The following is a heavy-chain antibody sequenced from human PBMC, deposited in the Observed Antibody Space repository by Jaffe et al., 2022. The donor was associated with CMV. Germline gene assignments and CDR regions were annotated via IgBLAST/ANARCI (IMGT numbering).Heavy chain of an antibody. Sequence: EVQLVESGGGLVKPGGSLRLSCAASGFTFSSYSMNWVRQAPGKGLEWVSSISSSSSYIYYADSVKGRFTISRDNAKNSLYLQMNSLRAEDTAVYYCARDLEVDFWSGYPTNWFDPWGQGTLVTVSS. CDR1: GFTFSSYS. CDR3: ARDLEVDFWSGYPTNWFDP. D-gene: IGHD3-3*01. J-gene: IGHJ5*02. V-gene: IGHV3-21*01. CDR2: ISSSSSYI.